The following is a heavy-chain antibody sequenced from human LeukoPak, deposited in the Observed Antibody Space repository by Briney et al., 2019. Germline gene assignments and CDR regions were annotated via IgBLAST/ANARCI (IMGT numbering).Heavy chain of an antibody. CDR1: GFTFSSYA. CDR2: ISGSGGST. CDR3: AKLKVAADSGFDY. D-gene: IGHD6-13*01. J-gene: IGHJ4*02. V-gene: IGHV3-23*01. Sequence: GGSLRLSCAASGFTFSSYAMSWVRQAPGKGLEWVSVISGSGGSTDYADSVKGRFTISRDNSRNALYLQMNSPRVEDTAVYYCAKLKVAADSGFDYWGQGTLVTVSS.